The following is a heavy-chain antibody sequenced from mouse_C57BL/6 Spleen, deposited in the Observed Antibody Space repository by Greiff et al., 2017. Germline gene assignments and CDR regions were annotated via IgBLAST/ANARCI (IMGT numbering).Heavy chain of an antibody. CDR2: IDPSDSET. Sequence: VQLQQPGAELVRPGSSVKLSCKASGYTFTSYWMHWVKQRPIQGLEWIGNIDPSDSETHYNQKFKDKATLTVDKSSLTAYMQLSSLTSEDSAVYYCASSNYYSNYEAWFAYWGQGTLVTVSA. CDR3: ASSNYYSNYEAWFAY. CDR1: GYTFTSYW. V-gene: IGHV1-52*01. J-gene: IGHJ3*01. D-gene: IGHD2-5*01.